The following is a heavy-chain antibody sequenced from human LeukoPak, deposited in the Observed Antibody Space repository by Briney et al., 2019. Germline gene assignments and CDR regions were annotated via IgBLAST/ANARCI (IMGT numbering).Heavy chain of an antibody. CDR1: GGSISSYY. Sequence: SETLSLTCTVSGGSISSYYWSWIRQPAGKGLEWIGRIYTSGSTNYNPSLKSRVTMSVDTSKNQFSLKLSSVTAADTAVYYCARDANKHGITGTQYYYYHYMDVWGKGTTVTVSS. V-gene: IGHV4-4*07. CDR2: IYTSGST. CDR3: ARDANKHGITGTQYYYYHYMDV. D-gene: IGHD1-20*01. J-gene: IGHJ6*03.